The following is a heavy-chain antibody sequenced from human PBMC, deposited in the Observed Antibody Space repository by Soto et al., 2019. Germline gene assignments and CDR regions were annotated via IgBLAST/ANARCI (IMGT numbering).Heavy chain of an antibody. D-gene: IGHD1-26*01. CDR1: GGSTSSDNY. Sequence: SETLSLTCTVSGGSTSSDNYWSWIRQPPGKGLEWIGHIYYSGNTDYNPSLKSRLAISIDTSKNQFSLKLSSVTAADTAVYFCAREVGESSDGLYDFDSWGEGSLVTVSS. J-gene: IGHJ4*02. CDR3: AREVGESSDGLYDFDS. CDR2: IYYSGNT. V-gene: IGHV4-30-4*01.